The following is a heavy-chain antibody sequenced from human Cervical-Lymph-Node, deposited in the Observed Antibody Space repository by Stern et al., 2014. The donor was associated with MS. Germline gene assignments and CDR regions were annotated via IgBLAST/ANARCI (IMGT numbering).Heavy chain of an antibody. CDR3: ARVDTAMVHDY. Sequence: HVQLVESGAEVKKPGSSVKVSCKASGGTFSSYTSSWVRQAPGQGLEWMGRIIPILGIANYAQKFQGRVTITADKSTSTAYMELSSLRSEDTAVYYCARVDTAMVHDYWGQGTLVTVSS. CDR2: IIPILGIA. V-gene: IGHV1-69*09. D-gene: IGHD5-18*01. CDR1: GGTFSSYT. J-gene: IGHJ4*02.